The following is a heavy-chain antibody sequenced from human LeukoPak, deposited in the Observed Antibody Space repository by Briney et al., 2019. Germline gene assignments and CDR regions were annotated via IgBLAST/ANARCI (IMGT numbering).Heavy chain of an antibody. D-gene: IGHD5-18*01. Sequence: GGSLRLSCAASGFTVNTYEMNWVRQAPGKGLEWVSYINSRDNIVYYADSVKGRFTISRDNAKNSLSLQMNSLRAEDTAVYYCAAGYSFGDYWGQGTLVTVSS. CDR3: AAGYSFGDY. J-gene: IGHJ4*02. CDR2: INSRDNIV. CDR1: GFTVNTYE. V-gene: IGHV3-48*03.